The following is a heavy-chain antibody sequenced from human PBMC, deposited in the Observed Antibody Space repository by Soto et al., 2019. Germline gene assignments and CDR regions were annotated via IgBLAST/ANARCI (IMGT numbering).Heavy chain of an antibody. J-gene: IGHJ3*01. CDR2: IYDSGNT. D-gene: IGHD2-21*02. CDR1: GDSISSYF. V-gene: IGHV4-59*03. Sequence: VQLQESGPGLVKPSETLSLTCSVSGDSISSYFRNWIRQPPGKGLEWIGCIYDSGNTDYNPSLKSRVTISLSTSENQFSLKLSSVTAADTAVYYCVSSQTAIYGDAFDVWGQGTMVTVS. CDR3: VSSQTAIYGDAFDV.